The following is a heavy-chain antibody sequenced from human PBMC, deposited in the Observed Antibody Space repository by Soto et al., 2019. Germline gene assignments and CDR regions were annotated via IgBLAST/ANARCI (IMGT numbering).Heavy chain of an antibody. J-gene: IGHJ5*02. V-gene: IGHV1-8*02. Sequence: ASVKVSCKAPGYTLTNYAISWVRQAPGQGPEWMGWINTYNGNSNYAQKFQGRVTMTRNTSISTAYMELSSLRSEDTAVYYCARALTSVRGVIINWFDPWGQGTLVTVSS. CDR3: ARALTSVRGVIINWFDP. CDR1: GYTLTNYA. D-gene: IGHD3-10*01. CDR2: INTYNGNS.